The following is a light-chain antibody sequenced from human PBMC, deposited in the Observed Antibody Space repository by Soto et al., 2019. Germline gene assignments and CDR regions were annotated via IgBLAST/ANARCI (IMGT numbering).Light chain of an antibody. V-gene: IGLV2-14*01. CDR3: SSYTRSSPVV. J-gene: IGLJ2*01. CDR2: EVS. CDR1: SSDVVGYNY. Sequence: QSALTPPASVSVSPGQAITISCTGTSSDVVGYNYVSWYQQHPGKAPKLMIYEVSNRPSGVSNRFSGSKSGNTASLTISGLQAEDEADYYCSSYTRSSPVVFGGGTKVNVL.